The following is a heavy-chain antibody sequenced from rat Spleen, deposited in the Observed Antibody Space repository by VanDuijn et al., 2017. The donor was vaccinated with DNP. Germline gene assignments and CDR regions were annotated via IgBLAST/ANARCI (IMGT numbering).Heavy chain of an antibody. J-gene: IGHJ4*01. D-gene: IGHD1-2*01. CDR2: MRNGGGT. Sequence: QVQLKETGPDLVQLTQTLSITCTVSGFSLTTYNVHWVRPPPGKGLEWMGEMRNGGGTDYNSAFKSRMSISRESSQSQVFLKMNSLQPDDTAKYFCARELYPYAMDAWGQGTSVTVSS. V-gene: IGHV2-64*01. CDR3: ARELYPYAMDA. CDR1: GFSLTTYN.